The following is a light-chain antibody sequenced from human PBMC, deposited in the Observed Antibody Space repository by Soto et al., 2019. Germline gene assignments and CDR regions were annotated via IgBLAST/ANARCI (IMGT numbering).Light chain of an antibody. J-gene: IGKJ2*01. CDR1: QSDGNN. CDR2: GAS. CDR3: QQHNDWPYT. Sequence: EILMTQSPATLSVSPGGRVTLSCRASQSDGNNLAWYQQKPGQAPRLLIYGASTRATGIPARFSGSGSGTEFTLTISSLNSEDFSVYYCQQHNDWPYTFGQGTKLEIE. V-gene: IGKV3-15*01.